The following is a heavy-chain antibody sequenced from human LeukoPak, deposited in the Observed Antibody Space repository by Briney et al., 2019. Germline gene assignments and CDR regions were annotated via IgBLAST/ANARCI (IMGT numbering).Heavy chain of an antibody. V-gene: IGHV3-11*01. CDR2: ISGDSDTI. CDR1: GFTFSDYY. D-gene: IGHD5-18*01. CDR3: ARDSNTAMIILDH. J-gene: IGHJ4*02. Sequence: GGSLRLSGIASGFTFSDYYMNWVRKTPEKGLEWIAHISGDSDTIYYTDSVKGRFTISRDNARNSLFLQMDSLRAEDTAVYYCARDSNTAMIILDHWGQGTPVTVSS.